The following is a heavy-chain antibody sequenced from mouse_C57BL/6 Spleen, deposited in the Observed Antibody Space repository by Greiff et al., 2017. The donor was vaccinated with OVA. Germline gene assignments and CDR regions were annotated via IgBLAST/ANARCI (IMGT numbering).Heavy chain of an antibody. CDR3: ARPGDYDVRDAMDY. Sequence: EVKLVESGGGLVKPGGSLKLSCAASGFTFSDYGMHWVRQAPEKGLEWVAYISSGSSTIYYADTVKGRFTISRDNAKNTLFLQMTSLRSEDTAMYYCARPGDYDVRDAMDYWGQGTSVTVSS. J-gene: IGHJ4*01. CDR1: GFTFSDYG. CDR2: ISSGSSTI. V-gene: IGHV5-17*01. D-gene: IGHD2-4*01.